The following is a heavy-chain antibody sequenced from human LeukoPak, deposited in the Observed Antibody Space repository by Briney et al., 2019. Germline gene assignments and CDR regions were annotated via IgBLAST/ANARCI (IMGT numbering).Heavy chain of an antibody. V-gene: IGHV3-33*01. CDR3: ARWGAGRTADY. Sequence: GGSLRLSCVGSGFTFGSNGMHWVRQAQGKGLEWVAVIYYDGSEQYYADSVKGRFTISRDNSKNTLYLQMNSLRVEDTATYHCARWGAGRTADYWGQGTQVTVSS. CDR1: GFTFGSNG. CDR2: IYYDGSEQ. J-gene: IGHJ4*02. D-gene: IGHD1-26*01.